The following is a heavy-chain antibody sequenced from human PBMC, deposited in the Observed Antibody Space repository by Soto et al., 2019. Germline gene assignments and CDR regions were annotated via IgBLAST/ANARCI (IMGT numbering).Heavy chain of an antibody. V-gene: IGHV3-30-3*01. CDR2: ISYDGSNK. D-gene: IGHD4-4*01. Sequence: PGGSLRLSCAASGVTFSSYAMHWVRQAPGKGLEWVAVISYDGSNKYNADSVKGRFTISRDNSKNTLYLQMNSLRAEDTAVYYCARFTVTTGDYGMDVWGQGTTVTVSS. CDR3: ARFTVTTGDYGMDV. CDR1: GVTFSSYA. J-gene: IGHJ6*02.